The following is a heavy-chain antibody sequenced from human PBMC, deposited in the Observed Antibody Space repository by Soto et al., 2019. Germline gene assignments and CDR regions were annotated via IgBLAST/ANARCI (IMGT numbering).Heavy chain of an antibody. CDR3: AKDRQPDGIWGFAS. CDR1: GFAFGGYT. Sequence: PGGSLRLSCSASGFAFGGYTMNWVRLPPGKGLEWVSGINSGSGSTTYYADSVTGRFRISRDNSRSTLYLQMNSLRVEDTAIYYCAKDRQPDGIWGFASGGQGTLVTVSS. J-gene: IGHJ4*02. CDR2: INSGSGSTT. V-gene: IGHV3-23*01. D-gene: IGHD3-16*01.